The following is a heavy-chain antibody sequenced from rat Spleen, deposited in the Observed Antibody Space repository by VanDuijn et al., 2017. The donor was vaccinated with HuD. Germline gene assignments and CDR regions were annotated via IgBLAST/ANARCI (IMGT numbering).Heavy chain of an antibody. V-gene: IGHV2S61*01. CDR1: GFSLSSYG. Sequence: QVQLKESGPGLVKPSLTLSLTCTVSGFSLSSYGVLWVRQPPAKGLEWMGVIWGNGDTNYNSALKSRLSISRDTSKSQLFLKMNNLQTEDTAMHFCARSDFSSPYYFDYWGQGVMVTVSS. J-gene: IGHJ2*01. CDR3: ARSDFSSPYYFDY. D-gene: IGHD1-2*01. CDR2: IWGNGDT.